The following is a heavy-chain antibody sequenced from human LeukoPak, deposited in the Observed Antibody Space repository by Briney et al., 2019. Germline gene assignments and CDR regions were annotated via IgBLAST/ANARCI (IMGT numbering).Heavy chain of an antibody. CDR3: AREYYYDSSGYRSRAFDI. CDR1: GGFISSYY. J-gene: IGHJ3*02. CDR2: IYYSGST. Sequence: SETLSLTCTVSGGFISSYYWSWIRQPPGKGLEWIGYIYYSGSTNYNPSLKSRVTISVDTSKNQFSLKLSSVTAADTAVYYCAREYYYDSSGYRSRAFDIWGQGTMVTVSS. D-gene: IGHD3-22*01. V-gene: IGHV4-59*01.